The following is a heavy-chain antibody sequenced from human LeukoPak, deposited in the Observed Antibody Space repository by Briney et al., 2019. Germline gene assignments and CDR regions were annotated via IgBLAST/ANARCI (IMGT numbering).Heavy chain of an antibody. CDR3: ARYCTSTTCILRGFDY. CDR2: IYHTGSA. J-gene: IGHJ4*02. V-gene: IGHV4-38-2*01. Sequence: SETLSLTCSVSGYSFTSGHYWGWIRQPPGKGLEWIANIYHTGSAHYNPSLKSRVTISVDTSKNQFSLKLSSVSAADTAVYYCARYCTSTTCILRGFDYWGQGTLVTVSS. CDR1: GYSFTSGHY. D-gene: IGHD2-2*01.